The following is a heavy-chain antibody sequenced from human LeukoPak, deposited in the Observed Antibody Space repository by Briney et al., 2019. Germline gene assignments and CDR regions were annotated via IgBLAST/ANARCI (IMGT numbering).Heavy chain of an antibody. D-gene: IGHD2-2*01. CDR2: INHSGST. CDR1: GGSFSGYY. Sequence: SETLSLTCAVYGGSFSGYYWSWIRQPPGKGLEWIGEINHSGSTNYNPSLKSRVTISVDTSKNQFSLKLSSVTAADTAVYYCARHRYCSSTSCYSNWFDPWGQGTLVTVSS. J-gene: IGHJ5*02. V-gene: IGHV4-34*01. CDR3: ARHRYCSSTSCYSNWFDP.